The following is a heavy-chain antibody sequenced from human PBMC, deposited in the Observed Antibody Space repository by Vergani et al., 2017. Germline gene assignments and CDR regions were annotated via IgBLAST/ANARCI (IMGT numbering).Heavy chain of an antibody. CDR1: GGSISSSNW. J-gene: IGHJ6*03. CDR2: IYHSGST. CDR3: ARRPELLDYYYYMDV. Sequence: QVQLQESGPGLVKPSGTLTLTCAVSGGSISSSNWWSWVRQPPGKGLEWIGEIYHSGSTNYNPSLKSRVTISVDKSKNQFSLKLSSVTAADTAVYYCARRPELLDYYYYMDVWGKGTTVTVSS. V-gene: IGHV4-4*02. D-gene: IGHD1-7*01.